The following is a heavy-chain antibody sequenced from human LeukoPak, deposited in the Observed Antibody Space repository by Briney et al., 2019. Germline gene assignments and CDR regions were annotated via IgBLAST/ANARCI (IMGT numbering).Heavy chain of an antibody. CDR3: ARTQPGIAVAGTYDY. D-gene: IGHD6-19*01. CDR1: AFSISSGYL. V-gene: IGHV4-38-2*01. Sequence: SETLSLTCVVSAFSISSGYLWGWIRQPPGKGLEWIGGIYHSGSTYYNPSLKSRVTISVDTSKNQFSLKLSSVTVADTAVYYCARTQPGIAVAGTYDYWGQGTLVTVSS. J-gene: IGHJ4*02. CDR2: IYHSGST.